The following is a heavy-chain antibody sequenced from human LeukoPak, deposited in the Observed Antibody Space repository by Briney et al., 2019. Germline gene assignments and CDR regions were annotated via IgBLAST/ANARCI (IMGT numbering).Heavy chain of an antibody. D-gene: IGHD1-26*01. CDR1: GYSFTNYW. V-gene: IGHV5-51*01. CDR3: ARRHTGASGRYNRFDP. CDR2: IYPGDSDI. J-gene: IGHJ5*02. Sequence: GESLKISCKGSGYSFTNYWIAWVRQMPGKGLECMGIIYPGDSDIRYSPSFEGQVTISADESISTAFLQRKSLKASDTAMYYCARRHTGASGRYNRFDPWGQGTLVTVSS.